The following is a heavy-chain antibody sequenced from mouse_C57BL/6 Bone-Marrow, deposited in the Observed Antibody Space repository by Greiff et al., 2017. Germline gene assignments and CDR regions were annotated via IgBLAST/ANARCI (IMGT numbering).Heavy chain of an antibody. D-gene: IGHD2-10*01. Sequence: QVQLQQPGAELVMPGASVKLSCKASGYTFTSYWMHWVKQRPGQGLEWIGEIDPSDSYTNYNQKFKGKSTLTVDKSSSTAYMQLSSLTSEDSAVDYCARGLLSMDYWGQGTSGTVSS. CDR2: IDPSDSYT. CDR3: ARGLLSMDY. J-gene: IGHJ4*01. V-gene: IGHV1-69*01. CDR1: GYTFTSYW.